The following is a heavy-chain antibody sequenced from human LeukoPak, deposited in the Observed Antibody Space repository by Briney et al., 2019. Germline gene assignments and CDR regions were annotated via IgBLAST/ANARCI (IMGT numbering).Heavy chain of an antibody. CDR2: IYYSGST. CDR3: GGLKKQLRF. Sequence: PSETLSLTCTVSGGSISSSNYYWGWIRQPPGKGLEWIGSIYYSGSTYHSPSLKSRVTISEDRSKNQISLKLSSVTAADTGVYYCGGLKKQLRFWGQGTLVTVSS. J-gene: IGHJ4*02. CDR1: GGSISSSNYY. V-gene: IGHV4-39*01. D-gene: IGHD5-18*01.